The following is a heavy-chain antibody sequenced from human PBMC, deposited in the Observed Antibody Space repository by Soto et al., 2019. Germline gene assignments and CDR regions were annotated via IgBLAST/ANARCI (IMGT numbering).Heavy chain of an antibody. D-gene: IGHD2-2*01. CDR3: ARRPRYCSSTSCYVPFDY. V-gene: IGHV4-59*08. CDR2: IYYSGST. J-gene: IGHJ4*02. CDR1: GASISIYY. Sequence: SETLSLTCTVSGASISIYYWSWIRQPPGKGLEWIGYIYYSGSTNYNPSLKSRVTISVDTSKNQFSLKLSSVTAADTAVYYCARRPRYCSSTSCYVPFDYWGQGTLVTVSS.